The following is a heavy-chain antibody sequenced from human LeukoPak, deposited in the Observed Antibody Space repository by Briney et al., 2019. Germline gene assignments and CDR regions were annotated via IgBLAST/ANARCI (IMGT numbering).Heavy chain of an antibody. Sequence: AASVKVSCKASGGTFSSYAISWVRQAPGQGLEWMGRIIPILGIANYAQKFQGRVTITADKSTSTAYMELSSLRSEDTAVYYCARAFRGYDFEVFDYWGQGTLVTVSS. J-gene: IGHJ4*02. CDR1: GGTFSSYA. CDR2: IIPILGIA. V-gene: IGHV1-69*04. D-gene: IGHD5-12*01. CDR3: ARAFRGYDFEVFDY.